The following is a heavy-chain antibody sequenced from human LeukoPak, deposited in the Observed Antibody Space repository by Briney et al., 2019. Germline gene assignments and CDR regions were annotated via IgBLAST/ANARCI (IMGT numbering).Heavy chain of an antibody. V-gene: IGHV3-21*01. CDR3: ARFQVAAGITSYYYYMDV. Sequence: GGSLRLSCAASGFTFSSYSMNWVRQAPGKGLEWVSSISSSSSYIYYTDSVKGRFTISRDNAKNSLYLQMNSLRAEDTAVYYCARFQVAAGITSYYYYMDVWGKGTTVTVSS. D-gene: IGHD6-13*01. J-gene: IGHJ6*03. CDR2: ISSSSSYI. CDR1: GFTFSSYS.